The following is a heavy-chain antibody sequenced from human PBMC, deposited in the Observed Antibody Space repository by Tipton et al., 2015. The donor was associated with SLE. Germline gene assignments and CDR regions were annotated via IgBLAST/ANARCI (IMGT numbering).Heavy chain of an antibody. J-gene: IGHJ4*02. Sequence: GLVKPSQTLSLTCTVSGDAITNNNFYWDWVRQPPGKGLEWIGSIFHLGMTYYNPSLESRVTLSVDTSKNQFSLKLASVTAADTAVYYCARQKTAVEITFDSWGQGALVTVSS. CDR1: GDAITNNNFY. D-gene: IGHD2-21*02. CDR3: ARQKTAVEITFDS. CDR2: IFHLGMT. V-gene: IGHV4-39*01.